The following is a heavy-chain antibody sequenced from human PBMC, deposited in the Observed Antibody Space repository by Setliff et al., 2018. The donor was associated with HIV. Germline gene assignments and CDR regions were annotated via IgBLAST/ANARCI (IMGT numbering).Heavy chain of an antibody. D-gene: IGHD6-13*01. J-gene: IGHJ5*02. Sequence: SVKVSCKASGYKFTGHHIQWVRQAPGQGLEWMGGTIPLLYLTDYAQKFQGRVTITADESTSTAYMELSSLRSDDTAVYYCARDFSGQQLVGGWFDPWGQGTLVTVSS. V-gene: IGHV1-69*10. CDR2: TIPLLYLT. CDR1: GYKFTGHH. CDR3: ARDFSGQQLVGGWFDP.